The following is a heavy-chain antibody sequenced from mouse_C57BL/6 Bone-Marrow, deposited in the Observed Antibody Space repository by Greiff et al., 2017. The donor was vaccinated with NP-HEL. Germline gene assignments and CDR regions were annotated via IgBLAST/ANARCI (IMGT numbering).Heavy chain of an antibody. V-gene: IGHV1-80*01. CDR1: GYEFSNYW. Sequence: VQLQQSGAELVKPGASVKISCKASGYEFSNYWLNWVKQRPGKGLEWIGQIYPGDGDTNYNGKFKDKATLTADKSSSTAYMPLSRLTSEDSAVYFCARGAYWGQGTLVTVSA. CDR2: IYPGDGDT. CDR3: ARGAY. J-gene: IGHJ3*01.